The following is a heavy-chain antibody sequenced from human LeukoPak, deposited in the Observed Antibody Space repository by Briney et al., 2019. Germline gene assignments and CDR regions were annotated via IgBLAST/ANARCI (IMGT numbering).Heavy chain of an antibody. Sequence: GGSLRLSCAASGFTFSSYGMHWVRQAPCKGLEWVAVISYDGSNKYYADSVKGRFTISRDNSKNTLYLQMNSLRAGDTAFYYCAKGEWELLTGYFDYWGQGTLVTVSS. CDR3: AKGEWELLTGYFDY. V-gene: IGHV3-30*18. J-gene: IGHJ4*02. CDR1: GFTFSSYG. D-gene: IGHD1-26*01. CDR2: ISYDGSNK.